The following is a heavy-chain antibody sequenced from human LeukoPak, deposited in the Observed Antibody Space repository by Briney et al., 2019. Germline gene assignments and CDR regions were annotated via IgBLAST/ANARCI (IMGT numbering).Heavy chain of an antibody. CDR3: ARELQDSSGYFDY. Sequence: GGSLRLSCAASGFTFSSYTMNWVRQAPGKGLEWISSISSSSYYTYYADSVKGRFTLSRDNAKNSLYLQMNSLRAEDTAVYYCARELQDSSGYFDYWGQGTLVTVSS. CDR1: GFTFSSYT. J-gene: IGHJ4*02. D-gene: IGHD3-22*01. V-gene: IGHV3-21*01. CDR2: ISSSSYYT.